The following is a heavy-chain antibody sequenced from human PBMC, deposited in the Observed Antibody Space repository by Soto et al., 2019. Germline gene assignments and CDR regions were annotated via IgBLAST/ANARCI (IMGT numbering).Heavy chain of an antibody. CDR2: INPNSGGT. Sequence: GASVKVSCKASGYTFTGYYMHWVRQAPGQGLEWMGWINPNSGGTNYAQKFQGRVTMTRDTSISTAYMELSRLRSDDTAVYYCAREGGGIAAAGTLDYGMDVWGQGTTVTVS. V-gene: IGHV1-2*02. CDR3: AREGGGIAAAGTLDYGMDV. J-gene: IGHJ6*02. CDR1: GYTFTGYY. D-gene: IGHD6-13*01.